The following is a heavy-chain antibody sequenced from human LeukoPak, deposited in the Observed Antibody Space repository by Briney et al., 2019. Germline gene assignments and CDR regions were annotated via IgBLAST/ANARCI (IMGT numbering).Heavy chain of an antibody. CDR3: ARTVGGSSYGYPNYYFDC. Sequence: ASVKVSCKASGYNFSTYAITWVRQVPGQAPEWMGWISAFNGNPNYARKLQGRVTMTTDTSTRTAYMDVRSLRSDDTAMYYCARTVGGSSYGYPNYYFDCWGQGTLVTVSS. CDR1: GYNFSTYA. J-gene: IGHJ4*02. D-gene: IGHD5-18*01. CDR2: ISAFNGNP. V-gene: IGHV1-18*01.